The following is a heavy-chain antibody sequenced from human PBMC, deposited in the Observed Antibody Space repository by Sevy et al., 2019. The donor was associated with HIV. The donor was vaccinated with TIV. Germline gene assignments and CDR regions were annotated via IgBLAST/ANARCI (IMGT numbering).Heavy chain of an antibody. Sequence: GGSLRLSCAASGFTFSSYGMHWVRQAPGKGLEWVAFIRYDGSNKYYADSVKGRFTISRDNSKNTLYLQMNSLRAEDTAVHYCAKVPAGGTTLYYYYNMDVWGKGTTVTVSS. J-gene: IGHJ6*03. CDR3: AKVPAGGTTLYYYYNMDV. CDR2: IRYDGSNK. D-gene: IGHD1-7*01. V-gene: IGHV3-30*02. CDR1: GFTFSSYG.